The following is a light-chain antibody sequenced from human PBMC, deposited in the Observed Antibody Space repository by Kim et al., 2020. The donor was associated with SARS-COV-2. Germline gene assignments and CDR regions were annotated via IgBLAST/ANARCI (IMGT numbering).Light chain of an antibody. CDR2: DAS. V-gene: IGKV1-5*01. Sequence: DIQMTQSPSTLSASVGDRVTITCRASQVISNSLAWYQQKPGQAPKLLIYDASSLESGVPSRFSGSGSGTEFTLTISSLQPDDFATYYCQQYSSYSTFGQWTKVDIK. J-gene: IGKJ1*01. CDR1: QVISNS. CDR3: QQYSSYST.